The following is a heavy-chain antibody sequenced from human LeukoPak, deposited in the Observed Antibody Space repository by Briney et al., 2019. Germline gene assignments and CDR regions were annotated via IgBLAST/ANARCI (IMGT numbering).Heavy chain of an antibody. J-gene: IGHJ4*02. CDR1: GYTFTRYY. Sequence: GASVKVSCEASGYTFTRYYMRWVRQAPGQGLEWMGIINPSGGSTGYAQKFQGRVTMTRDTSTSTVYMELSSLRSEDTAVYYCARDLGATVAYYFDYWGQGTLVTVSS. CDR2: INPSGGST. V-gene: IGHV1-46*01. CDR3: ARDLGATVAYYFDY. D-gene: IGHD3-16*01.